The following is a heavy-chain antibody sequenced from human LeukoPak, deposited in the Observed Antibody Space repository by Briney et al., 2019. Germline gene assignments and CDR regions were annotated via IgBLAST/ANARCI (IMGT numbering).Heavy chain of an antibody. CDR2: IDWDDDT. Sequence: SGPTLVNPTQTLTLTCTFSGFSLTTSGMCVSWIRQPPGKALEWLARIDWDDDTYHSTSLKTRLTISKDTSKNLVVPTMTNMDPVDTATYYCARTLAASNLFDSWGQGTLVTVSS. J-gene: IGHJ5*01. V-gene: IGHV2-70*11. D-gene: IGHD6-13*01. CDR1: GFSLTTSGMC. CDR3: ARTLAASNLFDS.